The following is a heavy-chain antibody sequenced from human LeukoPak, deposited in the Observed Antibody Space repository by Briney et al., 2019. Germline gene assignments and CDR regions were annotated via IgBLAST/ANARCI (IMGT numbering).Heavy chain of an antibody. V-gene: IGHV1-46*01. CDR1: GYTFTCYY. J-gene: IGHJ3*02. Sequence: GASVEVSCKASGYTFTCYYMHWVRQAPGQGLEWMGIINPSGGSTSYAQKFQGRVTMTRDTSTSTVYMELSSLRSEDTAVYYCARDISIGYSSSSVDRTDAFDIWGQGTMVTVSS. D-gene: IGHD6-6*01. CDR2: INPSGGST. CDR3: ARDISIGYSSSSVDRTDAFDI.